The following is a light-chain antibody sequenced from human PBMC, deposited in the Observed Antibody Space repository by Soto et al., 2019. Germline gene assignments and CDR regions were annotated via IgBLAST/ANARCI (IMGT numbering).Light chain of an antibody. Sequence: EIVMTQSPAALAVSPCERATLSCSASQSVSSNLAWYQQKPGQAPRLLIYGASTRATGIPARFSGSGSGTEFTLTISSLQSEDFAVYYCQQYNNWPPLTFGQGTRLEIK. CDR1: QSVSSN. CDR2: GAS. J-gene: IGKJ5*01. CDR3: QQYNNWPPLT. V-gene: IGKV3-15*01.